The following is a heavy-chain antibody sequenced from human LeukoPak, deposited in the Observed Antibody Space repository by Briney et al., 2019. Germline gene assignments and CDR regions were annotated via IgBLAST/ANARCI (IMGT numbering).Heavy chain of an antibody. CDR2: ISYDGSNK. CDR1: GFTFSNYD. J-gene: IGHJ6*03. V-gene: IGHV3-30-3*01. CDR3: ARGDSNPSYYYYYMDV. D-gene: IGHD4-11*01. Sequence: GGSLRLSCVASGFTFSNYDMSWVRQAPGKGLEWVAVISYDGSNKYYADSVKGRFTISRDNSKNTLYLQMNSLRAEDTAVYYCARGDSNPSYYYYYMDVWGKGTTVTVSS.